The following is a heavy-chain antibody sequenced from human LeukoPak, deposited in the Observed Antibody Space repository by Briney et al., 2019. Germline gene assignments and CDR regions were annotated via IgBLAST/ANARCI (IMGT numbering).Heavy chain of an antibody. D-gene: IGHD3-22*01. J-gene: IGHJ2*01. V-gene: IGHV4-39*01. CDR2: MSYSGST. CDR1: GGSISNTIYY. CDR3: ARLPYYYDSSGYSWYFDL. Sequence: SETLSLSCTVSGGSISNTIYYWGWIRQPPGKGLEWIGTMSYSGSTYSNPSLKSRVTMSMDTSKNQLSLKLTSVTAADTAVYYCARLPYYYDSSGYSWYFDLWGRGTLVTVSS.